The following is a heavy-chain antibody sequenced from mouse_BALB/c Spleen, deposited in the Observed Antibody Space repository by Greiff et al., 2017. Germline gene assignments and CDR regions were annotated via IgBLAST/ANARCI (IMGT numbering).Heavy chain of an antibody. CDR2: ISSGGGST. Sequence: EVQLQQSGGGLVKPGGSLKLSCAASGFAFSSYDMSWVRQTPEKRLEWVAYISSGGGSTYYPDTVKGRFTISRDNAKNTLYLQMSSLKSEDTAMYYCARQNYGYGYWGQGTTLTVSS. CDR1: GFAFSSYD. CDR3: ARQNYGYGY. V-gene: IGHV5-12-1*01. J-gene: IGHJ2*01. D-gene: IGHD1-2*01.